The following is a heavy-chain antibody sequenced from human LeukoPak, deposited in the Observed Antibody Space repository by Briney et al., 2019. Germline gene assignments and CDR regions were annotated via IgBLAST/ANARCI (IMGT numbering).Heavy chain of an antibody. CDR3: ARAIFSRGWYLVDY. V-gene: IGHV3-21*01. CDR2: ISTRIDYM. CDR1: GFPSSSYS. Sequence: PGGSLRLSCAASGFPSSSYSMNWVRRAPGRGLEWVSSISTRIDYMYYADSVKGRFTISRDNAKNSLYLQMNSLRAEDTAVYYCARAIFSRGWYLVDYWGQGTLVTVSS. J-gene: IGHJ4*02. D-gene: IGHD6-19*01.